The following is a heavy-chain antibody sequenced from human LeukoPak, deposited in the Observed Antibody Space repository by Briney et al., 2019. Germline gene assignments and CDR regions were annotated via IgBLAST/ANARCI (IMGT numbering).Heavy chain of an antibody. D-gene: IGHD6-13*01. V-gene: IGHV4-39*07. J-gene: IGHJ3*02. Sequence: SETLSLTCTVSGGSISSSSYYWGWIRQPPGKGLEWIGSIYYSGSTYYNPSLKSRVTISVDTSKNQFSLKLTSVTAADTAVYYCARHSAHSSTNDAFDMWGQGTLVTVSS. CDR1: GGSISSSSYY. CDR3: ARHSAHSSTNDAFDM. CDR2: IYYSGST.